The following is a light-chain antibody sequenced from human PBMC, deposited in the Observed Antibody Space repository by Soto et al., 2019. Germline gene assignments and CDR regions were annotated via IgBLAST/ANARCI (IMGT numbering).Light chain of an antibody. Sequence: QSALTQPASMSGSPGQSITISCTGSSSDVGGYNYVSWYQNHPGTAPKLMIYEVSNRPSGVSNRFSGSKSGNTASLTISGLQAEDEADYYCSSYTSSSALVFGGGTKLTVL. J-gene: IGLJ2*01. CDR2: EVS. V-gene: IGLV2-14*01. CDR3: SSYTSSSALV. CDR1: SSDVGGYNY.